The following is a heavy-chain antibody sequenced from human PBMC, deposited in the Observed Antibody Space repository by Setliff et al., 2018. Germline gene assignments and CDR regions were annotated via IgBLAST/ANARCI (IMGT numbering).Heavy chain of an antibody. D-gene: IGHD6-6*01. Sequence: SETLSLTCGASGGSFSDYYWTWIRQPPGKGLEWIGEINHSGSTKYSPSLESRVTISVDTSKDQFSLKVISMTAADTAVYYCARGRNIAARLLDSWGQGTPVTVSS. V-gene: IGHV4-34*01. CDR2: INHSGST. CDR3: ARGRNIAARLLDS. CDR1: GGSFSDYY. J-gene: IGHJ4*02.